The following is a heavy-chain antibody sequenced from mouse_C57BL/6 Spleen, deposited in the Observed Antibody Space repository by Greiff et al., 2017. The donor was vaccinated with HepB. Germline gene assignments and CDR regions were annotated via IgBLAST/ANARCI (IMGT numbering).Heavy chain of an antibody. D-gene: IGHD1-1*01. V-gene: IGHV3-6*01. J-gene: IGHJ1*03. Sequence: DVHLVESGPGLVKPSQSLSLTCSVTGYSITSGYYWNWIRQFPGNKLEWMGYISYDGSNNYNPSLKNRISITRDTSKNQFFLKLNSVTTEDTATYYCARDQDGSSPYWYFDVWGTGTTVTVSS. CDR2: ISYDGSN. CDR1: GYSITSGYY. CDR3: ARDQDGSSPYWYFDV.